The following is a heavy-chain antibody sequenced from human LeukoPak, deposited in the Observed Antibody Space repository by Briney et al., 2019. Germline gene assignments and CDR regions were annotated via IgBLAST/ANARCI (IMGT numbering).Heavy chain of an antibody. CDR3: VRYDYGGNLDY. J-gene: IGHJ4*02. CDR1: GFTCSSYG. Sequence: GGSLRLSCAASGFTCSSYGMNWVRQAPGQGLEWVSYISSMSSNIYYADSVKGRFTISRDNAKNSLYLQMNSLRAEDTAAYNCVRYDYGGNLDYWGQGTLVTVSS. D-gene: IGHD4-23*01. CDR2: ISSMSSNI. V-gene: IGHV3-48*01.